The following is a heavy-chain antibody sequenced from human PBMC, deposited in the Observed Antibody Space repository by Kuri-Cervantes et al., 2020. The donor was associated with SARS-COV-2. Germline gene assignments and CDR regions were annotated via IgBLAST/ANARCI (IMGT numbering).Heavy chain of an antibody. CDR1: GGSFSGYY. J-gene: IGHJ3*02. CDR2: INHSGST. V-gene: IGHV4-34*01. D-gene: IGHD2/OR15-2a*01. Sequence: GSLRLSCAVYGGSFSGYYWSWIRQPPGKGLEWIGEINHSGSTNYNPSLKSRVTISVDTSKNQFSLRLSSVTAADTAVYYCARQYCDSVSCYSDAFDIWGQGTMVTVSS. CDR3: ARQYCDSVSCYSDAFDI.